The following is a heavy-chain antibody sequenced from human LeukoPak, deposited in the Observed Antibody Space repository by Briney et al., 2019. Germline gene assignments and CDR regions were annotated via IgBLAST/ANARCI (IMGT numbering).Heavy chain of an antibody. J-gene: IGHJ4*02. Sequence: TGGSLRLSCAASGFTFSSYAMTWVRQAPGKGLEWVSTLSGSGSNTYYADSVKGRFSIYRDNSQSTLYLQMNSLRAEDTAVYYCAKFRAAAGPRDFDYWGQGTLVTVSS. V-gene: IGHV3-23*01. CDR1: GFTFSSYA. CDR2: LSGSGSNT. D-gene: IGHD6-13*01. CDR3: AKFRAAAGPRDFDY.